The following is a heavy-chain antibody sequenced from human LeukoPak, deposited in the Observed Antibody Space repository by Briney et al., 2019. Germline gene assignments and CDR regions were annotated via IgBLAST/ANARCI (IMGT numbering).Heavy chain of an antibody. J-gene: IGHJ4*02. CDR3: ARRAGAYSHPYDY. Sequence: GGSLRLSCTVSGFTVSSNSMSWVRQAPGKGLEWVAFIYSDNTHYSDSVTGRFTISRHNSKNTLYLQMNSLRAEDTAVYYCARRAGAYSHPYDYWGQGTLVTVSS. D-gene: IGHD4/OR15-4a*01. V-gene: IGHV3-53*01. CDR2: IYSDNT. CDR1: GFTVSSNS.